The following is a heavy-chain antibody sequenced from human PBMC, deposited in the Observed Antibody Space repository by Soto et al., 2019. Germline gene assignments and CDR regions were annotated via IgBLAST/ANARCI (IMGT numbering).Heavy chain of an antibody. J-gene: IGHJ4*02. CDR3: AREGRALATGSYHFDY. D-gene: IGHD5-12*01. CDR2: IFYDGNKK. Sequence: PGGSLTLSCAASGFTFRNYGMHWVRQAPGKGLEWVAVIFYDGNKKYYTDSVKGRFTITRDTSKDTLYLKMNSLRGEDAAMYFWAREGRALATGSYHFDYWGQGTEVTVSS. CDR1: GFTFRNYG. V-gene: IGHV3-33*01.